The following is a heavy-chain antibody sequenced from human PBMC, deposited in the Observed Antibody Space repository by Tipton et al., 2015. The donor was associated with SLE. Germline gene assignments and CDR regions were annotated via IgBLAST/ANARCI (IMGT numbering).Heavy chain of an antibody. Sequence: TLSLTCTVSGGSISSYYWSWIRQPPGKGLEWIGYIYYSGSTNYNPPLKSRVTISVDTSKNQFSLKLSSVTAADTAVYYCARVGCGGDCYPPYYYYGMDVWGQGTTVTVSS. CDR2: IYYSGST. CDR3: ARVGCGGDCYPPYYYYGMDV. D-gene: IGHD2-21*01. J-gene: IGHJ6*02. CDR1: GGSISSYY. V-gene: IGHV4-59*01.